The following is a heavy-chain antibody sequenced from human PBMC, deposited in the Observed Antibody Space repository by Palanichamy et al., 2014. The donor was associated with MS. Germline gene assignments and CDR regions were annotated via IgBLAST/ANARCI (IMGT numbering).Heavy chain of an antibody. CDR1: GGTFSNYA. CDR2: IIPIFGTT. D-gene: IGHD4-17*01. CDR3: ATKNRDYGYHRFDY. V-gene: IGHV1-69*01. J-gene: IGHJ4*02. Sequence: QVQLVQSGAEVQKPGSSVKVSCKASGGTFSNYAISWVRQAPGQGLEWMGGIIPIFGTTNYARKFQGRVTITADESTGTAYMELSSLNSEDTAVYSCATKNRDYGYHRFDYWGQGTLVTVSS.